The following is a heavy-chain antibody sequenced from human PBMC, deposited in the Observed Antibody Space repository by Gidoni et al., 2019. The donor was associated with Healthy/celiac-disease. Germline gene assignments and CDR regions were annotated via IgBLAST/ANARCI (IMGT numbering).Heavy chain of an antibody. V-gene: IGHV3-53*02. CDR3: ARESGSDYGGYGGAFDI. CDR1: GFTVSSNY. CDR2: IYSGGST. Sequence: EVQLVETGGGLIQPGGSLRLPCAASGFTVSSNYMSWVRQAPGKGLEWVSVIYSGGSTYYADSVKGRFTISRDNSKNTLYLQMNSLRAEDTAVYYCARESGSDYGGYGGAFDIWGQGTMVTVSS. D-gene: IGHD1-26*01. J-gene: IGHJ3*02.